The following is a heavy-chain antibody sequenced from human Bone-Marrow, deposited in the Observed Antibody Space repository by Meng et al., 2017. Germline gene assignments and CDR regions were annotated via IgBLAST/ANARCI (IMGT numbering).Heavy chain of an antibody. V-gene: IGHV3-15*01. CDR3: SGHVDY. CDR2: MKSNVDGGTV. J-gene: IGHJ4*01. Sequence: EVRLGGFGGGFVKPGGSLRLSCAASGFTFSNAWMTWVRQAPGKGLEWIGRMKSNVDGGTVDYAAAVKGRFFISRDDSENTFYLQMNSLKTEDTAVYYCSGHVDYWGHGTLVTVSS. CDR1: GFTFSNAW.